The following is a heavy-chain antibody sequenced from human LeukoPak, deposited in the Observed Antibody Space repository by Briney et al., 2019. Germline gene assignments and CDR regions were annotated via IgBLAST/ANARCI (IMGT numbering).Heavy chain of an antibody. D-gene: IGHD3-3*01. J-gene: IGHJ6*02. V-gene: IGHV3-15*07. Sequence: GGSLRLSCAASGFTFSNAWMNWVRQAPGKGLEWVGRIKSKTDGGTTDYAAPVKGRFTISRDDSKNTLYLQMNSLRAEDTAVYYCARDQSNYDFWSGYYNWYYYYGMDVWGQGTTVTVSS. CDR3: ARDQSNYDFWSGYYNWYYYYGMDV. CDR2: IKSKTDGGTT. CDR1: GFTFSNAW.